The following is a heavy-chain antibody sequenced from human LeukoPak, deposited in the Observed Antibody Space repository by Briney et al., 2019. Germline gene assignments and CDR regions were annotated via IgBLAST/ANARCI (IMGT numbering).Heavy chain of an antibody. CDR1: RFTFSNYG. D-gene: IGHD3-10*01. V-gene: IGHV3-30*18. CDR3: ANGYYYGSGSYYKEAFDI. CDR2: ISYDGSNK. J-gene: IGHJ3*02. Sequence: PGRSLRLSCAASRFTFSNYGMHWVRQAPGKGLEWVVVISYDGSNKYYADSVKGRFTISRDNSKNTLYLQMNSLRAEDTAVYYCANGYYYGSGSYYKEAFDIWGQGTMVTVSS.